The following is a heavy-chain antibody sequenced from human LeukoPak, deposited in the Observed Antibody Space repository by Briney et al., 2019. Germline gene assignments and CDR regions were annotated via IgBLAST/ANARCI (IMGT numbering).Heavy chain of an antibody. Sequence: GGSLRLSCAASGFTFTTSGMHWVRQAPGKGLEWVTFIQYDGGDIFYADSVRGRFTISRDNSKNTLYLEMNSLRPEDTAVYYCAKDDAYYDFWTTQGYWGQGTLVTVSS. V-gene: IGHV3-30*02. D-gene: IGHD3-3*01. J-gene: IGHJ4*02. CDR1: GFTFTTSG. CDR2: IQYDGGDI. CDR3: AKDDAYYDFWTTQGY.